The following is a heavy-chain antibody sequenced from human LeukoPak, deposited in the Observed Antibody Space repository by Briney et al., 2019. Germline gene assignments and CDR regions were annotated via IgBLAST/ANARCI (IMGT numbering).Heavy chain of an antibody. Sequence: PSETPSLTCAVSGGSISSSNWWSWVRQPPGKGLEWIGEIYHSGSTNYNPSLKSRVTISVDKSKNQFSLKLSSVTAADTAVYYCARGGGPNRSRGYGAYFDYWGQGTLVTVSS. CDR2: IYHSGST. J-gene: IGHJ4*02. V-gene: IGHV4-4*02. D-gene: IGHD6-25*01. CDR1: GGSISSSNW. CDR3: ARGGGPNRSRGYGAYFDY.